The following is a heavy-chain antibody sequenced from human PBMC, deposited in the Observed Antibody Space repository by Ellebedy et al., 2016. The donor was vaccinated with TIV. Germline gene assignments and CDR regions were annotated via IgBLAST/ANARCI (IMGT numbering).Heavy chain of an antibody. D-gene: IGHD4-11*01. Sequence: ASVKVSXXASGYSFASYGINWVRQAPGQGLEWMGWISTYNGKTESAQKFQGRVTMTTSASRTTAYMELRSLRSDDTAVYYCARENSNHWFWDYWGQGTLVTVSS. CDR3: ARENSNHWFWDY. CDR2: ISTYNGKT. V-gene: IGHV1-18*01. CDR1: GYSFASYG. J-gene: IGHJ4*02.